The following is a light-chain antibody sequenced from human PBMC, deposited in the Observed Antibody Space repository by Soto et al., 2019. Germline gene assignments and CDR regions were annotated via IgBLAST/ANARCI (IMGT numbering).Light chain of an antibody. CDR3: SSYTSSSFVV. CDR1: STDVGTYNY. V-gene: IGLV2-14*01. Sequence: QSALTQPASVSVSPGQSITVSCTGTSTDVGTYNYVSWYQQHPGKAPKLMIYEVSKRPSGVSNRFSGSKSGNTASLTISGLQAEDEANYYCSSYTSSSFVVFGGGTKVTVL. J-gene: IGLJ2*01. CDR2: EVS.